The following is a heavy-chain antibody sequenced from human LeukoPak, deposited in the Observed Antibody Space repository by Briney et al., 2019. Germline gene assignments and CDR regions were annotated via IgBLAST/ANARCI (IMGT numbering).Heavy chain of an antibody. J-gene: IGHJ3*02. V-gene: IGHV3-21*01. CDR3: ARAPRYCSGGSCEVDAFDI. Sequence: GGSLRLSCAASGFTFSSYSMNWVRQAPGKGLEWVSSIISSSSYIYYADSVKGRFTISRDNAKNSLYLQMNSLRAEDTAVYYCARAPRYCSGGSCEVDAFDIWGQGTMVTVSS. D-gene: IGHD2-15*01. CDR2: IISSSSYI. CDR1: GFTFSSYS.